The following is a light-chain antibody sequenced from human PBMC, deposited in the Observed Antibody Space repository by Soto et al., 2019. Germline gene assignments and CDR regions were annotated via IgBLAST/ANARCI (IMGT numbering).Light chain of an antibody. CDR1: SSNIGAGYD. Sequence: QLVLTQPPSVSGAPGQRVTISCTGSSSNIGAGYDVHWYQQLPGTAPKLLIYGNSNRPSGVPDRFSGSKSGTSASLAITGLQAEDEADYYCQSYDSSLSVVFGGGTKLTVI. V-gene: IGLV1-40*01. CDR3: QSYDSSLSVV. J-gene: IGLJ2*01. CDR2: GNS.